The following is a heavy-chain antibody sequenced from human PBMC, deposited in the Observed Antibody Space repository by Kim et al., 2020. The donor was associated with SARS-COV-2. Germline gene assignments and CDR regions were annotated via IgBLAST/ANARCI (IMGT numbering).Heavy chain of an antibody. D-gene: IGHD2-2*01. CDR2: IKSKTDGGTT. Sequence: GGSLRLSCAASGFTFSNAWMSWVRQAPGKGLEWVGRIKSKTDGGTTDYAAPVKGRFTISRDDSKNTLYLQMNSLKTEDTAVYYCTTDGFVVVPAAMDYFDYWGQGTLVTVSS. CDR1: GFTFSNAW. V-gene: IGHV3-15*01. J-gene: IGHJ4*02. CDR3: TTDGFVVVPAAMDYFDY.